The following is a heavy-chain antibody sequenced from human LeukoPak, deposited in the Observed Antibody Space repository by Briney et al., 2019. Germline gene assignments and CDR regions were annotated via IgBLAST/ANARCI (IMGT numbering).Heavy chain of an antibody. CDR3: ARGGVLKSVDN. Sequence: SETLSLTCTVSGGSISSSSYYWGWIRQPPGKGLEWIGYIYDIGSTTYDPSLKSRVTISVDTSKNQFSLKLSSVTAADTAVYYCARGGVLKSVDNWGQGTLVTVSS. D-gene: IGHD3-16*01. J-gene: IGHJ4*02. V-gene: IGHV4-61*05. CDR1: GGSISSSSYY. CDR2: IYDIGST.